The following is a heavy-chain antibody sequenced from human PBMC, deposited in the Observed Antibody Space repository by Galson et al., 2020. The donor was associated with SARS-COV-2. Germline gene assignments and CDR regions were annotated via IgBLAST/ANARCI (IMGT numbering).Heavy chain of an antibody. CDR1: GYSFSTYW. V-gene: IGHV5-51*01. CDR2: IYPGDSDT. J-gene: IGHJ4*02. Sequence: GESLKISCKAFGYSFSTYWIAWVRQMPGKGLEWMGMIYPGDSDTRYSPSFQGQVTISADRSITTTYLQWSSLKASDTATYFCARPQVDHDSSDFNYWGQGTPVTVSS. CDR3: ARPQVDHDSSDFNY. D-gene: IGHD3-22*01.